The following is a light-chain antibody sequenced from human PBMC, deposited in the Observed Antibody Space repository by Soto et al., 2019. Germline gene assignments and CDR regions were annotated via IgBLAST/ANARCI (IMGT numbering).Light chain of an antibody. Sequence: EIVLTQSPGTLSLSPGERATLSCRASQSVSGSHLAWYQQKPGQAPRLLIYGASSRATGIPDRFSGSGSGTDFTLTISRLEPEDFAVYYCQQYADTPRTFGPGTKVDIK. CDR2: GAS. CDR3: QQYADTPRT. CDR1: QSVSGSH. J-gene: IGKJ3*01. V-gene: IGKV3-20*01.